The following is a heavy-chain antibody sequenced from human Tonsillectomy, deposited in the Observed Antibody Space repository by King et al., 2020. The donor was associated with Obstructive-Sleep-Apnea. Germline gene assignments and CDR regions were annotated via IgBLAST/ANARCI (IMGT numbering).Heavy chain of an antibody. Sequence: EQLVQSGGGVVQPGRSLRLSCAASGFTLSNYGMHWVRQAPGKGLEWLTFIRYDGKSKYYADSVKGRFTISRDNSKNTLYLQLNSLRIEDTAVYYCVKVDDTALDYWGQGTLVTVSS. CDR2: IRYDGKSK. D-gene: IGHD5-18*01. V-gene: IGHV3-30*02. CDR1: GFTLSNYG. CDR3: VKVDDTALDY. J-gene: IGHJ4*02.